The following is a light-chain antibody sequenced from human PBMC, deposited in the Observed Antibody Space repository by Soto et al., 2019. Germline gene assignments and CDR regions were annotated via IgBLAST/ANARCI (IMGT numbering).Light chain of an antibody. CDR2: DAS. J-gene: IGKJ1*01. CDR3: QNFDSAPQT. CDR1: QSVDND. V-gene: IGKV3D-15*01. Sequence: EIVMTQSPATLSVSPGDRATLSCRASQSVDNDLAWYQQKPGQPPRLLIYDASTRATGIPARFSGSQSGTEFTLTISSLLSEDVATYYCQNFDSAPQTFGQGTKVEIK.